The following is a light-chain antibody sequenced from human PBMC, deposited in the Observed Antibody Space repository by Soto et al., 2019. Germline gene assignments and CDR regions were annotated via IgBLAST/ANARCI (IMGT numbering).Light chain of an antibody. J-gene: IGLJ1*01. CDR3: SSYSSSSTYV. CDR2: DVS. V-gene: IGLV2-14*03. CDR1: SSDVGGYKY. Sequence: QSALTQPASVSGSPGQSITISCTGTSSDVGGYKYVSWYQHHPGKAPKLMTYDVSNRPAGVSNRFSGSKSGNTASLTISGLQAEDEADYYCSSYSSSSTYVFGTGTKLTVL.